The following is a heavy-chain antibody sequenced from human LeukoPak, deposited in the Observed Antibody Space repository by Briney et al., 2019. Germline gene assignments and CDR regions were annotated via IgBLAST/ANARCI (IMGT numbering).Heavy chain of an antibody. J-gene: IGHJ3*02. CDR2: ISSSCSYT. D-gene: IGHD3-10*01. Sequence: GGSLRLSCAASGFTVSSNYMSWVRQAPGKGLEWVSYISSSCSYTNYADSVKGRFTISRDNAKNSLYLQMNSLRAEDTAVYYCAGGRNYYGSGSYYNSFAFDIWGQGTMVTVSS. V-gene: IGHV3-11*06. CDR3: AGGRNYYGSGSYYNSFAFDI. CDR1: GFTVSSNY.